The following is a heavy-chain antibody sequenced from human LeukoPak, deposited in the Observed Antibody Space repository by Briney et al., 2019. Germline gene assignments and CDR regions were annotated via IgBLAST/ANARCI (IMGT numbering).Heavy chain of an antibody. CDR1: GGSISSSSYY. CDR3: ARGPSIQLWSDPYYYYVMDV. V-gene: IGHV4-39*07. Sequence: SETLSLTCTVSGGSISSSSYYWGWIRQPPGKGLEWIGSIYYSGSTHYNPSLKSRVTISVDTSKNQFSLKLSSVTAADTAVYYCARGPSIQLWSDPYYYYVMDVWGQGTTVTVSS. CDR2: IYYSGST. J-gene: IGHJ6*02. D-gene: IGHD5-18*01.